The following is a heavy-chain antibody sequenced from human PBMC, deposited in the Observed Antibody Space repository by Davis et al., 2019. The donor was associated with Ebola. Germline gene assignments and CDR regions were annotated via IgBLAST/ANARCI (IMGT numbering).Heavy chain of an antibody. D-gene: IGHD3-3*01. CDR2: IYHSGGT. V-gene: IGHV4-4*02. J-gene: IGHJ5*02. Sequence: MPSETLSLTCGVSGGSISSSNWWSWVRQPPGKGLEWIGEIYHSGGTNYNPSLKSRVTISVDKSKNQFSLKLSSVTAADTAVYYCARGPLRFWEWLPPHNWFDPWGQGTLVTVSS. CDR1: GGSISSSNW. CDR3: ARGPLRFWEWLPPHNWFDP.